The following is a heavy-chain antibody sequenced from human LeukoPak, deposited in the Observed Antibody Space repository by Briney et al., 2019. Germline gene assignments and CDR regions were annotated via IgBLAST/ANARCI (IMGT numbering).Heavy chain of an antibody. V-gene: IGHV3-15*01. D-gene: IGHD1-26*01. CDR2: IKSKTDGGTT. CDR3: TSDSGSYQFDY. J-gene: IGHJ4*02. CDR1: GFTFSNAW. Sequence: GGSLRLSCAASGFTFSNAWMSWVRQAPGKELEWVGRIKSKTDGGTTDYAAPVKGRFTISRDDSKNTLYLQMNSLKTEDTAVYYCTSDSGSYQFDYWGQGTLVTVSS.